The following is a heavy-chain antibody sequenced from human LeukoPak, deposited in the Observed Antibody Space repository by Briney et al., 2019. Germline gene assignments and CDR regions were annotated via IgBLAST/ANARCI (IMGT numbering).Heavy chain of an antibody. D-gene: IGHD6-13*01. Sequence: SQTLSLTCTVSGGSISSGGYYWSWIRQHPGKGLEWIGYIYYSGSTYYNPSLKSRVTISVDTSKNQFSLKLCSVTAADTAVYYCAREGAAAGTPYYYYYYGMDVWGQGTTVTVSS. CDR1: GGSISSGGYY. CDR3: AREGAAAGTPYYYYYYGMDV. V-gene: IGHV4-31*03. J-gene: IGHJ6*02. CDR2: IYYSGST.